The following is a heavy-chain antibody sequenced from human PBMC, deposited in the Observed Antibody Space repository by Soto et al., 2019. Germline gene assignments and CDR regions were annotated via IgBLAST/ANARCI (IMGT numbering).Heavy chain of an antibody. Sequence: GASVKVSCKASGYTFTSYYMHWVRQAPGQGLEWMGRINPSGGSTSYAQKYQGRVTMTRDTSTSTVYMELSSLRSEDKAVYYCARKDRGFSRSSIWIVAWFLFDYWGQGTPVTVSP. D-gene: IGHD6-13*01. V-gene: IGHV1-46*01. CDR1: GYTFTSYY. CDR2: INPSGGST. CDR3: ARKDRGFSRSSIWIVAWFLFDY. J-gene: IGHJ4*02.